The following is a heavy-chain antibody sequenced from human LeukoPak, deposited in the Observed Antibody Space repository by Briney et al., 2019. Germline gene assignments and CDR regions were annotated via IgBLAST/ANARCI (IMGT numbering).Heavy chain of an antibody. Sequence: SETLSLTCTVSGDSITSGSWGWIRQTPGKGLEWIGNNYSTGTTSYNPSVKSRVTMSVDTSKNQFSLKLDSVTAADTAVYYCGRDSGFWLYWGQGTLVTVSS. CDR3: GRDSGFWLY. J-gene: IGHJ4*02. V-gene: IGHV4-39*07. CDR1: GDSITSGS. D-gene: IGHD3-22*01. CDR2: NYSTGTT.